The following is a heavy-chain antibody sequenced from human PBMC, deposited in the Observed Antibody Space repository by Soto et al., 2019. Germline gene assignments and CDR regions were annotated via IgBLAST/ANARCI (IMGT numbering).Heavy chain of an antibody. D-gene: IGHD3-9*01. Sequence: EVQLLESGGGSVQPGGALRLSCVASGFTFSTYAMSWVRQAPGKGLEWVSGIGGLSGGTDYADSVKGRLTISRDNSKNTLYLQMNSLRAEDTAVYCCAKVSILTDSYHYYAMDVWGQGTTVTVSS. CDR2: IGGLSGGT. CDR1: GFTFSTYA. CDR3: AKVSILTDSYHYYAMDV. J-gene: IGHJ6*02. V-gene: IGHV3-23*01.